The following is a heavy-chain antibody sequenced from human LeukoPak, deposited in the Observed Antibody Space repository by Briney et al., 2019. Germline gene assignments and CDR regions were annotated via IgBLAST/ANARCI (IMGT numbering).Heavy chain of an antibody. CDR1: GYSFTDFY. CDR3: ASVSGHYQADGY. V-gene: IGHV1-2*02. Sequence: ASVKVSCKASGYSFTDFYMHWVRQAPGQGLEWMGWINPASGDTKYAQKFQGRVTMTRDTSITTAYMELSRLRSDDTAVYYCASVSGHYQADGYWGQGTLVTVSS. J-gene: IGHJ4*02. D-gene: IGHD1-26*01. CDR2: INPASGDT.